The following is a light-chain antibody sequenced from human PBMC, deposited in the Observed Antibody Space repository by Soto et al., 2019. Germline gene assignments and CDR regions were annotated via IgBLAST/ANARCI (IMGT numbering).Light chain of an antibody. J-gene: IGKJ1*01. Sequence: EIVLTQSPATLSLSPWERATLSCRASQSVGLAIAWYQHKPGQAPRLLIFDASRRATGIPARFRGSGSGTDFPLTISGLEPEDFAVYCCQQRSNSPTFGQGTKVDIK. V-gene: IGKV3-11*01. CDR1: QSVGLA. CDR3: QQRSNSPT. CDR2: DAS.